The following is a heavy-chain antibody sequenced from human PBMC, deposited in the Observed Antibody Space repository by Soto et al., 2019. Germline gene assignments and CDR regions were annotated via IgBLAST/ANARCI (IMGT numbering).Heavy chain of an antibody. CDR2: INPTSGSP. CDR1: GYTLTTYY. J-gene: IGHJ1*01. V-gene: IGHV1-46*01. Sequence: GASVTVSCTASGYTLTTYYIHCLRQAPGQGLEWMGIINPTSGSPGYAQKFQVSVTMTRDTPTSTFYMELSSLRSEDTAVYYCARGQILTGPYPAEYFQHWGQGTLVTVSS. D-gene: IGHD3-9*01. CDR3: ARGQILTGPYPAEYFQH.